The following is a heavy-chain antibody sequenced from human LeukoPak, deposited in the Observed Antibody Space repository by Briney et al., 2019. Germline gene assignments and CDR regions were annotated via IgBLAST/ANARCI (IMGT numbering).Heavy chain of an antibody. CDR2: IYYSGST. CDR1: GGSISSSSYY. V-gene: IGHV4-39*07. CDR3: ARKRGYSYGYYFDY. D-gene: IGHD5-18*01. J-gene: IGHJ4*02. Sequence: SETLSLTCTVSGGSISSSSYYWGWIRQPPGKGLEWIGSIYYSGSTYYNPSLKSRVTISVDTPKNQFSLKLSSVTVADTAVYYCARKRGYSYGYYFDYWGQGTLVTVSS.